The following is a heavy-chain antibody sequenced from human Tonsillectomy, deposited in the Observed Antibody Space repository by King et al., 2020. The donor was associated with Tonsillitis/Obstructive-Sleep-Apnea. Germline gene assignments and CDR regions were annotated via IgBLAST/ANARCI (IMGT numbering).Heavy chain of an antibody. J-gene: IGHJ6*03. CDR3: ARDPDDYLDV. Sequence: VQLQESGPGLVKPSETLSLTCTVPGGSISSYYWSWIRQPPGKGLEWIGYIYYSGSTNYNPSLKSRVTISVDTSKNQFSLKLSSVTAADTAVYYCARDPDDYLDVWGKGTTVTVSS. D-gene: IGHD1-14*01. CDR2: IYYSGST. CDR1: GGSISSYY. V-gene: IGHV4-59*01.